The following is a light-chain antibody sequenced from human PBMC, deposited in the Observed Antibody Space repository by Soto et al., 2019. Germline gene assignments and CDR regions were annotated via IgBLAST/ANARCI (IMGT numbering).Light chain of an antibody. V-gene: IGKV3-11*01. CDR1: HYISSD. CDR3: QQRSSWPPIT. Sequence: IVLTHSPATLSFSPGEIATLSFRAIHYISSDLAWYQHKPGQAPRLLIYDASDRATGIPARFSGSGSGTDFPLTISDLEPGDFAIYYCQQRSSWPPITFGQGTRLEIK. CDR2: DAS. J-gene: IGKJ5*01.